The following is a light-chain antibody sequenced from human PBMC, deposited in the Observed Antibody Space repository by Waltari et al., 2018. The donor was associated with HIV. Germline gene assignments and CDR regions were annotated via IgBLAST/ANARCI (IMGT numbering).Light chain of an antibody. CDR3: SSYTSSSTYV. V-gene: IGLV2-14*01. CDR2: EVS. CDR1: SSDVGGYNY. J-gene: IGLJ1*01. Sequence: QSALTQPASVSGSPGQSITISCTGTSSDVGGYNYVSWYQQHPGKAPKLMIYEVSNRPPGVSNRFSGSKSGNTASLTISGLQAEDEADYYCSSYTSSSTYVVGTGTKVTVL.